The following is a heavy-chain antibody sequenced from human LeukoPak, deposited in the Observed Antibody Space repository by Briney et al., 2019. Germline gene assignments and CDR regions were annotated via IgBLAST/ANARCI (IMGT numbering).Heavy chain of an antibody. CDR2: MRSDGSHT. J-gene: IGHJ4*02. Sequence: GGSLRLSCTASGFIFSSSGMHWVRQSPDKGLQWVTFMRSDGSHTNYADFVKGRFTISRDDSKSGLYLELNSLTSDDTAVYYCVKGTGSYSEYYFDAWGQGTPVTVSS. V-gene: IGHV3-30*02. CDR1: GFIFSSSG. CDR3: VKGTGSYSEYYFDA. D-gene: IGHD3-10*01.